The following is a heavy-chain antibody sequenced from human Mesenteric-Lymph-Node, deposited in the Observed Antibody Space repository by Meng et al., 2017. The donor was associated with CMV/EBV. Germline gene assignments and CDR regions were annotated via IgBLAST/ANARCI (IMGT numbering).Heavy chain of an antibody. CDR3: ARDSTPFHRWGYFQH. CDR1: GFTFSSYA. D-gene: IGHD4-23*01. J-gene: IGHJ1*01. V-gene: IGHV3-30-3*01. Sequence: GGSLRLSCAASGFTFSSYAMHWVRQAPGKGLEWVAVISYDGSNKYYADSVKGRFTISRDNSKNTLYLQMNSLRAEDTAVYYCARDSTPFHRWGYFQHWGQGTLVTVSS. CDR2: ISYDGSNK.